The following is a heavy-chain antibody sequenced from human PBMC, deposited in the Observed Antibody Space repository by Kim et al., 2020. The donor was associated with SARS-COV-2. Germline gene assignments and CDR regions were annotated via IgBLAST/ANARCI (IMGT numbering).Heavy chain of an antibody. CDR3: AKSPVYGNKQGGWFDP. CDR1: GFTFSSYA. D-gene: IGHD3-10*01. J-gene: IGHJ5*02. Sequence: GGSLRLSCAASGFTFSSYAMSWVRLPPEKGLEWVSAISGSGESTYYADSVKGRFTISRDNSKNTLYLQMNSLRAEDTAVYYCAKSPVYGNKQGGWFDPWGQGTLVTVSS. CDR2: ISGSGEST. V-gene: IGHV3-23*01.